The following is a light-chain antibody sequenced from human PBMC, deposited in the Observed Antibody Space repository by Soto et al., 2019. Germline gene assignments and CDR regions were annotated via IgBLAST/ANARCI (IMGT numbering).Light chain of an antibody. Sequence: QSVLTQPPSVSGAPGQRVTISCTGSSSNIGAGYEVHWYQQLPGTAPKLLIYGNSNRPSGVPDRFSGSKSGTSASLAITGFQAEDEADYYCQSYDSSLNGRVFGTGTKVTVL. CDR3: QSYDSSLNGRV. J-gene: IGLJ1*01. CDR2: GNS. CDR1: SSNIGAGYE. V-gene: IGLV1-40*01.